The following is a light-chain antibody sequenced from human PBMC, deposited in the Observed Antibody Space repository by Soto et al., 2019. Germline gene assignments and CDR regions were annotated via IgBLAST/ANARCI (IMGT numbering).Light chain of an antibody. V-gene: IGKV3-20*01. CDR1: QSVSSSY. CDR3: QQYAGSPWT. J-gene: IGKJ1*01. Sequence: EIVLTQSPGTLSLSPGERAILSCRASQSVSSSYLAWYQQKPGQAPRLLIYDASSRATGIPDRFSGSGSGTDFTLTISRLEPEDFAVYHCQQYAGSPWTFGQGTKVEVK. CDR2: DAS.